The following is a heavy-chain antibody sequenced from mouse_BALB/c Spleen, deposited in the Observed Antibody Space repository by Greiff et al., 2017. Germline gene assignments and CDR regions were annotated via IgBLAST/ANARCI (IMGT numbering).Heavy chain of an antibody. J-gene: IGHJ4*01. CDR2: ISYSGST. V-gene: IGHV3-2*02. CDR1: GYSITSDYA. CDR3: ARGGQVRRGYAMDY. Sequence: EVQLQQSGPGLVKPSQSLSLTCTVTGYSITSDYAWNWIRQFPGNKLEWMGYISYSGSTSYNPSLKSRISITRDTSKNQFFLQLNSVTTEDTATYYCARGGQVRRGYAMDYWGQGTSVTVSS. D-gene: IGHD2-14*01.